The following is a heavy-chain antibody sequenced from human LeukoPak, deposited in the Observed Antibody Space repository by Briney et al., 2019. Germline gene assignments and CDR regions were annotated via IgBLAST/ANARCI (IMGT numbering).Heavy chain of an antibody. CDR1: GGSISSSSYY. CDR2: IYYSGST. CDR3: ATPREGRHYFDY. V-gene: IGHV4-39*01. Sequence: SSETLSLTCTVSGGSISSSSYYWGWIRQPPGKGLEWFGSIYYSGSTYYNPSLKSRVTISVDTSKNQFSLKLSSVTAADPAVYYCATPREGRHYFDYWGQGTLVTVSS. J-gene: IGHJ4*02.